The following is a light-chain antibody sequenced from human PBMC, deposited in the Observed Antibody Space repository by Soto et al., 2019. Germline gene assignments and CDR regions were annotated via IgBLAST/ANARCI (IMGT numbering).Light chain of an antibody. CDR1: QGISKY. J-gene: IGKJ3*01. CDR3: QRYDSAPLFT. V-gene: IGKV1-27*01. CDR2: AAS. Sequence: DLQMTQTPPSLSASVGDRVTITCRASQGISKYLAWYQQKPGKVPKLLIYAASTLQSGVPSRFSGSGSGTDFSLTISSLQPEDVATYYCQRYDSAPLFTFGPGTRVDVK.